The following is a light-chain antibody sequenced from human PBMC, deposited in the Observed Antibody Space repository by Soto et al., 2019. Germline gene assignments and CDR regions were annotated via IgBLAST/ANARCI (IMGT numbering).Light chain of an antibody. CDR1: QDISNY. CDR3: QQSYSTPLT. V-gene: IGKV1-39*01. J-gene: IGKJ4*01. CDR2: GAS. Sequence: DIQMTQSPSSLSASVGDRVTITCRASQDISNYLTWFQQKPGTAPKSLMYGASRLQSGVPSRFSGSGSGTDFTLTISSLQPEDFATYYCQQSYSTPLTFGGGTKVDTK.